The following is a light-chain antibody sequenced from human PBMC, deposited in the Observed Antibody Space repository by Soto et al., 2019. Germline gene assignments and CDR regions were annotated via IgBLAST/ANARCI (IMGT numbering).Light chain of an antibody. CDR3: QQYNNWPPGGIT. Sequence: EIVMTQSPATLSVSPGERATLSCRASQSVSSNLAWYQQKPGQAPRLLIYGASTRATGIPARFSGSGSGTEFTLTISNLQSEDFAVYYWQQYNNWPPGGITVGGGTKVDIK. V-gene: IGKV3-15*01. CDR1: QSVSSN. CDR2: GAS. J-gene: IGKJ4*01.